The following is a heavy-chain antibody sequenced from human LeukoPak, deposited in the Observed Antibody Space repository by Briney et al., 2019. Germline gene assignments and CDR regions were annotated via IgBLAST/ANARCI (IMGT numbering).Heavy chain of an antibody. Sequence: GGSLRLSCAASGFTFSSYAMSWVRRAPGKGLEWVSAISGSGGSTYYADSVKGRFTISRDNSKNTLYLQMNSLRAEDTVVYYCAKSGYSYVPRYFDYWGQGTLVTVSS. J-gene: IGHJ4*02. D-gene: IGHD5-18*01. CDR3: AKSGYSYVPRYFDY. CDR1: GFTFSSYA. V-gene: IGHV3-23*01. CDR2: ISGSGGST.